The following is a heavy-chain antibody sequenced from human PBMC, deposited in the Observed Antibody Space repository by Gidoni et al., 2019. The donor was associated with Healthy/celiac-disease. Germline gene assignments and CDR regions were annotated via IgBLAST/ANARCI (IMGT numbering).Heavy chain of an antibody. D-gene: IGHD1-26*01. CDR2: FSGSGGST. CDR3: AKHPSITYFPAAFDI. Sequence: EVQLLESGGGWVKPGGSLRRACAASGFTFSSYAMSWVRQAPGKGLAWVSAFSGSGGSTYYADSVQGRFTISRDNSKNTLYLQMNSLRAEDTAVYYCAKHPSITYFPAAFDIWGQGTMVTVSS. J-gene: IGHJ3*02. CDR1: GFTFSSYA. V-gene: IGHV3-23*01.